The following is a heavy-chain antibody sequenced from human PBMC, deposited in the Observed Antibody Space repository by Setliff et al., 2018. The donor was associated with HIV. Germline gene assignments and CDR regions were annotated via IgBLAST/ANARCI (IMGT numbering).Heavy chain of an antibody. CDR3: ARMGGDLTHFAY. V-gene: IGHV2-70*19. J-gene: IGHJ4*02. Sequence: VNPTQTVTLTCSFSGFSISTNGVSVCWVRRPPGRALDWLARIDWDGETHYTTSLKTRLTISKDTTNNRVVLTMTNMDPVDTATYFCARMGGDLTHFAYWGPGTLVTVSS. CDR1: GFSISTNGVS. CDR2: IDWDGET. D-gene: IGHD3-16*01.